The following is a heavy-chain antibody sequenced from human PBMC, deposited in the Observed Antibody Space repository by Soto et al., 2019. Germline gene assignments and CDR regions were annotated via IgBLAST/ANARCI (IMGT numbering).Heavy chain of an antibody. CDR3: ASSAVTTFGYYYYYMDV. J-gene: IGHJ6*03. D-gene: IGHD4-17*01. V-gene: IGHV4-59*08. CDR1: GGSISSYY. Sequence: QVQLQESGPGLVKPSETLSLTCTVSGGSISSYYWSWIRQPPGKGLEWIGYIYYSGSTNYNPSLKRRVSISVDTAKNQFSLKLSSVTAADTAVYYCASSAVTTFGYYYYYMDVWGKGTTVTVSS. CDR2: IYYSGST.